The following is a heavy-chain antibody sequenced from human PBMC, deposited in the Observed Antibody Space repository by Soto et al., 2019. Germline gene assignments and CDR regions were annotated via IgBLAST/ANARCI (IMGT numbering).Heavy chain of an antibody. V-gene: IGHV4-30-2*01. CDR2: IYHSGST. CDR1: GGSISSGGYS. D-gene: IGHD6-25*01. CDR3: ARVAGATDFDY. Sequence: SSETLSLTCAVSGGSISSGGYSWSWIRQPPGKGLEWIGYIYHSGSTYYNPSLKSRVTISVDRSKNQFSLKLSSVTAADTAVYYCARVAGATDFDYWGQGTLVTVSS. J-gene: IGHJ4*02.